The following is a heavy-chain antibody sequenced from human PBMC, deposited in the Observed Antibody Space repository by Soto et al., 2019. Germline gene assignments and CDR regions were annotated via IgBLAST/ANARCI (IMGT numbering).Heavy chain of an antibody. D-gene: IGHD2-8*01. CDR3: ARGDSTDCSNGVCSFFYNHDMDV. V-gene: IGHV1-2*04. J-gene: IGHJ6*02. Sequence: GASVKVSCKASGYSFPDYHIHWVRQAPGQGLEWLGRINPKSGGTSTAQKFQGWVTMTTDTSISTASMELTRLTSDDTAIYYCARGDSTDCSNGVCSFFYNHDMDVWGQGTTVTVS. CDR1: GYSFPDYH. CDR2: INPKSGGT.